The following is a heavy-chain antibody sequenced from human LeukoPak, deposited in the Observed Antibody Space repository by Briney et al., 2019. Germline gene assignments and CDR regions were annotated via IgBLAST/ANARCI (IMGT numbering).Heavy chain of an antibody. V-gene: IGHV5-51*01. CDR3: ARTYYYDSSGYIWDY. CDR2: IYPGDSDT. J-gene: IGHJ4*02. D-gene: IGHD3-22*01. CDR1: GYSFTSYW. Sequence: GESLQISCQGSGYSFTSYWIGWVRQMPGKGLEWMGIIYPGDSDTRYSPSFQGQVTISADKSIGTAHLQWSSLKASDTAMYYCARTYYYDSSGYIWDYWGQGTLVTVSS.